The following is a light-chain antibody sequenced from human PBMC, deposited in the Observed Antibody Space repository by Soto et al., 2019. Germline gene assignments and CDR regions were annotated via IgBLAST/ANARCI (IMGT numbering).Light chain of an antibody. Sequence: DIQMTQSPSTLSASVGDRVTITCRASQSISSWLDWYQQKPGMAPKLLIYDASTLESGVPSRFSGSGSGTEFTLTISSLQPDDFATYYCQQYNSYWRTFGQGTKVEI. CDR2: DAS. J-gene: IGKJ1*01. CDR1: QSISSW. V-gene: IGKV1-5*01. CDR3: QQYNSYWRT.